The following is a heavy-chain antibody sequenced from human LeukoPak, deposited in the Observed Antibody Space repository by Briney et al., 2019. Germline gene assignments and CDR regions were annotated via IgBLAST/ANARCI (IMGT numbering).Heavy chain of an antibody. Sequence: GGSLRLSCAASGFTFSSYGMHWVRQAPGKGLEWVAVIWYDGSNKYYADSVKGRFTISRDNSKNTLYLQMNSLRAEDTAVYYCARDRKIGGATTNYYYGMDVWGQGTTVTVSS. CDR2: IWYDGSNK. CDR1: GFTFSSYG. V-gene: IGHV3-33*01. J-gene: IGHJ6*02. CDR3: ARDRKIGGATTNYYYGMDV. D-gene: IGHD1-26*01.